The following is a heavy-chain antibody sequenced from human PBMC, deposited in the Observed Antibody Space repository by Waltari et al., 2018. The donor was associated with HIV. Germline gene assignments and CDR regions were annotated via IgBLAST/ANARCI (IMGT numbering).Heavy chain of an antibody. CDR3: ARDGSMVRGVYYYYGMDV. J-gene: IGHJ6*02. D-gene: IGHD3-10*01. CDR1: GGSISSYY. CDR2: IYYSGST. V-gene: IGHV4-59*01. Sequence: QVQLQESGPGLVKPSETLSLTCTVSGGSISSYYWSWIRQPPGKGLEWIGYIYYSGSTNYNPSLKSRVTISVDTSKNQFSLKLSSVTAADTAVYYCARDGSMVRGVYYYYGMDVWGQGTTVTVSS.